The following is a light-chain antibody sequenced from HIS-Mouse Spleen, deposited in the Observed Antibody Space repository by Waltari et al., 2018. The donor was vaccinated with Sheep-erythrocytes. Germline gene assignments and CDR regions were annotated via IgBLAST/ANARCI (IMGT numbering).Light chain of an antibody. CDR2: DVS. CDR1: SSDVGGYNY. V-gene: IGLV2-11*01. Sequence: QSALTPPRSVSGSPGQSVTISCTGPSSDVGGYNYVSWYQQHPGKAPKLMIYDVSKRPSGVPDRFSGSKSGNTASLTISGLQAEDEADYYCCSYAGSYNHVFATGTKVTVL. CDR3: CSYAGSYNHV. J-gene: IGLJ1*01.